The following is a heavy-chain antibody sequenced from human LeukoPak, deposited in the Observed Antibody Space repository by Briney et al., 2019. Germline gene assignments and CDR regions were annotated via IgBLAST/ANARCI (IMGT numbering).Heavy chain of an antibody. CDR2: ISSSSYI. J-gene: IGHJ4*02. CDR1: GFTFSSYS. V-gene: IGHV3-21*01. CDR3: ARDRGSSWYWRAYYFDY. Sequence: GGPLRLSCAASGFTFSSYSMNWVRQAPGKGLEWVSSISSSSYIYYADSVKGRFTISRDNAKNSLYLQMNSLRAEDTAVYYCARDRGSSWYWRAYYFDYWGQGTLVTVSS. D-gene: IGHD6-13*01.